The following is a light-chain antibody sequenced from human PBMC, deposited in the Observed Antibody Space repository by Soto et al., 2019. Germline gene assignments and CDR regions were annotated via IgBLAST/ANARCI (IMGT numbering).Light chain of an antibody. J-gene: IGLJ2*01. CDR3: AAWDDSLIGPV. Sequence: QTVLTQAPSASGIPGQRVTISCSGSTSNIGRYGVDWYQHLPGTAPKLLIYSNNERPSGVPDRFSGSQYGTSASLAISVLQSEEDADYYCAAWDDSLIGPVFGGGTKLTVL. CDR2: SNN. V-gene: IGLV1-44*01. CDR1: TSNIGRYG.